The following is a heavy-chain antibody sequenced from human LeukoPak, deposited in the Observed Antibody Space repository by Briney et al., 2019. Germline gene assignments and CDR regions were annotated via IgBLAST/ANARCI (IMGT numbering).Heavy chain of an antibody. CDR1: GYSISSGYY. V-gene: IGHV4-38-2*02. Sequence: PSETLSLTCTVSGYSISSGYYWGWIRQPPGKGLEWIGSIYHSGSTYYNPSLKSRVTISVDTSKNQFSLQLNSVTPEDTAVYYCARGWFGELFVYGWFGPWGQGTLVTVSS. D-gene: IGHD3-10*01. CDR2: IYHSGST. J-gene: IGHJ5*02. CDR3: ARGWFGELFVYGWFGP.